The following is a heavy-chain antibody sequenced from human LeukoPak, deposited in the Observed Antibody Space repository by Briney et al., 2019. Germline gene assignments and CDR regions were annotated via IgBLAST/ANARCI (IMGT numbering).Heavy chain of an antibody. CDR1: GFTVSSNY. J-gene: IGHJ4*02. V-gene: IGHV3-53*01. D-gene: IGHD2-21*02. CDR2: ICSGGKT. CDR3: ARVYELLFDY. Sequence: GGSLRLSCAASGFTVSSNYMSWVRQAPGKGLEWVSVICSGGKTYYADSVKGRFTISRDNSKNTLYLQMNSLRAEDTAVYYCARVYELLFDYWGQGTLVTVSS.